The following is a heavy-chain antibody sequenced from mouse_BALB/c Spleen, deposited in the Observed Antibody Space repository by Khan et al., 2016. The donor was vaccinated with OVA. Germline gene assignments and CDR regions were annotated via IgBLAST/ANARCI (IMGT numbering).Heavy chain of an antibody. CDR3: ASHLTGSFAY. Sequence: MQLEESGGDLVKPGGSLKLSCAASGFTFSSYSMSWVRQTPDKRLEWVASISSGGDYTYYPDIVKGRFTISRDNAKNTLYLEMSSLKSEDTAMYYCASHLTGSFAYGGQGTLVTVSA. CDR2: ISSGGDYT. V-gene: IGHV5-6*01. J-gene: IGHJ3*01. CDR1: GFTFSSYS. D-gene: IGHD4-1*01.